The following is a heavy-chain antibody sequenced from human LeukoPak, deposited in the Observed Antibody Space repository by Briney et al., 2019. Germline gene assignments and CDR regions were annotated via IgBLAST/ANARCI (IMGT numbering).Heavy chain of an antibody. V-gene: IGHV4-59*01. CDR1: GGSISNYY. Sequence: SETLSLTCTVSGGSISNYYWSWIRQPPGKGLEWIGYIYYSGSTNYNPSLRSRVTISVDTSQNQFSLKLSSVTAADTAVYYCARDTIWSGYYTGPNWFDPWGQGTLVTVSS. D-gene: IGHD3-3*01. J-gene: IGHJ5*02. CDR2: IYYSGST. CDR3: ARDTIWSGYYTGPNWFDP.